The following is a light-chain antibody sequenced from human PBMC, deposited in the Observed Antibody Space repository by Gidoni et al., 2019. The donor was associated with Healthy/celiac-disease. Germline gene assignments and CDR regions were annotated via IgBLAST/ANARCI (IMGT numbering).Light chain of an antibody. CDR1: QSINNW. CDR3: QQYNSYPLT. Sequence: DIQMTQSPSTLSASVGDRVTITCRASQSINNWLAWYQPKPGKAPKLLIYKASSLESGVPSRFSGSGSGTEFTLAISSLQPDDFATYYCQQYNSYPLTFGVGTKVQIQ. CDR2: KAS. J-gene: IGKJ4*01. V-gene: IGKV1-5*03.